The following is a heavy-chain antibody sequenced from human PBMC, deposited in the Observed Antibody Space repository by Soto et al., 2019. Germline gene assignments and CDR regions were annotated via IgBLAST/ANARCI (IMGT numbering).Heavy chain of an antibody. V-gene: IGHV4-31*03. CDR2: IYYSGST. CDR1: VGSISSGGYY. J-gene: IGHJ4*02. Sequence: QVQLQESGPGLVKPSQTLSLTCTVSVGSISSGGYYWSWIRQHPGKGLEWIGYIYYSGSTYYNPSLKSRVTISVDTSKNQFSLKLSSVTAADTAVYYCARGTTLTNSYAFDYWGQGTLVTVSS. CDR3: ARGTTLTNSYAFDY. D-gene: IGHD4-17*01.